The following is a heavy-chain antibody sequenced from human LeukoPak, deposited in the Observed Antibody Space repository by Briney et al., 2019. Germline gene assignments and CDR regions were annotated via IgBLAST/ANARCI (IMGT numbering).Heavy chain of an antibody. CDR3: ARSYYYDSSGYPYYYGMDV. D-gene: IGHD3-22*01. CDR2: MSPNSGDT. V-gene: IGHV1-18*01. J-gene: IGHJ6*02. Sequence: ASVKVSCKASGYTFTSYDINWVRQAPGQGLEWMGWMSPNSGDTGYAQKLQGRVTMTTDTSTSTAYMELRSLRSDDTAVYYCARSYYYDSSGYPYYYGMDVWGQGTTVTVSS. CDR1: GYTFTSYD.